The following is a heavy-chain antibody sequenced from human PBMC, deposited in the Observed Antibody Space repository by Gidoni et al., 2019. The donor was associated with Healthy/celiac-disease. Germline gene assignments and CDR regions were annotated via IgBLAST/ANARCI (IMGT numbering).Heavy chain of an antibody. J-gene: IGHJ4*02. CDR3: ARDKEVAVIYYFDY. CDR1: GFTFSSYG. D-gene: IGHD6-19*01. V-gene: IGHV3-33*01. CDR2: IWYDGSNK. Sequence: GVVQPGRSLRLSCAASGFTFSSYGMHWVRQAPGKGLEWVAVIWYDGSNKYYADSVKGRFTISRDNSKNTLYLQMNSLRAEDTAVYYCARDKEVAVIYYFDYWGQGTLVTVSS.